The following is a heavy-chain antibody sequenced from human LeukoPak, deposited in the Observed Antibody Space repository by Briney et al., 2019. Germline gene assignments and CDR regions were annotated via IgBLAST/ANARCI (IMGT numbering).Heavy chain of an antibody. CDR1: GGSLSNYY. D-gene: IGHD4-17*01. CDR3: ARRYGDYVDY. CDR2: IYYSGST. Sequence: SETLSLTCPVSGGSLSNYYWSWMRQPPWKELEGVGYIYYSGSTNYNPSLKSRVTISVDTSKNQFSLQLSSVTAADTAVYYCARRYGDYVDYWGQGTLVTVSS. J-gene: IGHJ4*02. V-gene: IGHV4-59*08.